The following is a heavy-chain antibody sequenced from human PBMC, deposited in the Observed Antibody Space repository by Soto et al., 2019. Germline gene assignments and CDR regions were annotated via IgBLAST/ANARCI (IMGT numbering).Heavy chain of an antibody. J-gene: IGHJ3*02. CDR3: ARDRGVRGSRAFDI. CDR2: IYYSGST. V-gene: IGHV4-31*02. D-gene: IGHD3-10*01. CDR1: GGSISSGGYY. Sequence: SGTLSRTWTVSGGSISSGGYYLSWIRHHPGKGLEWIGYIYYSGSTYYNPSLKSRVTISVDTSKNQFSLKLSSVTAADTAVYYCARDRGVRGSRAFDIWGQGTMVTVSS.